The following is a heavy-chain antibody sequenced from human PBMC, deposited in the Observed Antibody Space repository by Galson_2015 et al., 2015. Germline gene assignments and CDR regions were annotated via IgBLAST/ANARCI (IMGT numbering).Heavy chain of an antibody. Sequence: SPRLSCAASGFTFGSYALSWVRQAPGSGLEWVSAISGSGGSTYYADSVKGRFTISRDNSKNTLYLQMNSLRAEDTAVYHCAKAVNSGSYYRVHCVDYWGQGTLVTVSS. CDR2: ISGSGGST. D-gene: IGHD1-26*01. CDR3: AKAVNSGSYYRVHCVDY. V-gene: IGHV3-23*01. J-gene: IGHJ4*02. CDR1: GFTFGSYA.